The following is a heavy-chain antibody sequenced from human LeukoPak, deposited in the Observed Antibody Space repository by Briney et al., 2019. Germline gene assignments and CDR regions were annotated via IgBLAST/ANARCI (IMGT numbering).Heavy chain of an antibody. D-gene: IGHD2-21*02. Sequence: ASVKVSCKASGYTFSDYYIHWVRQAPGQGLDWMGWINPNSGATNYPQKFQGRITMTRDTSISTAYMVLGRLRSDDTAMYYCAKDGPADCGGDCYSPDYWGQGSLVTVSS. J-gene: IGHJ4*02. CDR2: INPNSGAT. V-gene: IGHV1-2*02. CDR1: GYTFSDYY. CDR3: AKDGPADCGGDCYSPDY.